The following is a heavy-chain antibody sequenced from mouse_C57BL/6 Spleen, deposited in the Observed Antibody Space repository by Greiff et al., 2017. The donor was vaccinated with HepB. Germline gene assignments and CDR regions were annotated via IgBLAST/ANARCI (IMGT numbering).Heavy chain of an antibody. D-gene: IGHD1-1*01. J-gene: IGHJ1*03. CDR1: GFTFSDFY. CDR3: ARDGELNWYFDV. V-gene: IGHV7-1*01. Sequence: EVMLVESGGGLVQSGRSLRLSCATSGFTFSDFYMEWVRQAPGKGLEWIAASRNKANDYTTEYSASVKGRFIVSRDTSQSILYLQMNALRAEDTAIYYCARDGELNWYFDVWGIGTTVTVSS. CDR2: SRNKANDYTT.